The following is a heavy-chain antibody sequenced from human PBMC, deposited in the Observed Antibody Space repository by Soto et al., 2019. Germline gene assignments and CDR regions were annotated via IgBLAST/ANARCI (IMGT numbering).Heavy chain of an antibody. CDR1: GGTFSSYA. CDR2: IIPIFGTA. J-gene: IGHJ6*02. V-gene: IGHV1-69*01. Sequence: QVQLVQSGAEVKKPGSSVKVSCKASGGTFSSYAISWVRQAPGQGLEWMGGIIPIFGTANYAQKFQGRVTICADESTSTAYMELSSLRSEDTAVYYCARDIMYYDFWSGPKNYYYYGMDVWGQGTTVTVSS. D-gene: IGHD3-3*01. CDR3: ARDIMYYDFWSGPKNYYYYGMDV.